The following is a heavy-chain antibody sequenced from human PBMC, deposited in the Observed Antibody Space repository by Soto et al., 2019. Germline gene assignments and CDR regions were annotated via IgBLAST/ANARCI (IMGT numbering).Heavy chain of an antibody. CDR2: ISSTTNYI. V-gene: IGHV3-21*06. CDR1: GFTFTRYS. CDR3: ARESEDLTSNFDY. Sequence: EVQLVESGGGLVEPGGSLRLSCAASGFTFTRYSMNWVRQAPGKGLEWVSSISSTTNYIYYGDSMKGRFTISRDNAKNSLYPEMNSLRAEDTAVYYCARESEDLTSNFDYWGQGTLVTVSS. J-gene: IGHJ4*02.